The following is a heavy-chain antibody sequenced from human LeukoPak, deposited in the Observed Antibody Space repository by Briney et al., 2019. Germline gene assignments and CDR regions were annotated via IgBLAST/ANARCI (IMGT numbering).Heavy chain of an antibody. CDR1: GDSVSSTTAA. J-gene: IGHJ3*02. Sequence: SQTLSLTCVISGDSVSSTTAAWNWIRQSPSRGLEWLGRTFYRSRWFNDYAVSMRGRLTINPDTSKNQFSLQLNSVTAADTAVYYCARGERYSYVLDAFDIWGQGTMVTVSS. CDR3: ARGERYSYVLDAFDI. CDR2: TFYRSRWFN. D-gene: IGHD5-18*01. V-gene: IGHV6-1*01.